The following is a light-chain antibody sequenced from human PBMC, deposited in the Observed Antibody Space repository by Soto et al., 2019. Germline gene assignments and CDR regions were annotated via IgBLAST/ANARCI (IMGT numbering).Light chain of an antibody. Sequence: QSALTQPRSVSGSPGQSVTISCTGTSSDIGGYKYVSWYQQHPGQAPKLMIFDVSKRPSGVPDRFSGSKSGNTAFLTISGLQAEDEADYYCCSYAAISVVFGGGTKLTVL. CDR1: SSDIGGYKY. CDR3: CSYAAISVV. V-gene: IGLV2-11*01. J-gene: IGLJ2*01. CDR2: DVS.